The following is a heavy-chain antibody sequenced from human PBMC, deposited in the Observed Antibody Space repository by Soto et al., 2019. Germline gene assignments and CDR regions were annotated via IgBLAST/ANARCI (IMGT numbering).Heavy chain of an antibody. CDR3: AKATSIVVVPAAIYYYGMDV. D-gene: IGHD2-2*02. J-gene: IGHJ6*02. Sequence: GGSLRLSCAASGFTFSSYGMHWVRQAPGKGLEWVAVISYDGSNKYYADSVKGRFTISRDNSKNTLYLQMNSLRAEDTAVYYCAKATSIVVVPAAIYYYGMDVWGQGTKVTGAS. CDR2: ISYDGSNK. V-gene: IGHV3-30*18. CDR1: GFTFSSYG.